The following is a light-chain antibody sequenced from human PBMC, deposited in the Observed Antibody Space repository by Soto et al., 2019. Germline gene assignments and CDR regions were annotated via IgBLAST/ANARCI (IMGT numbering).Light chain of an antibody. CDR1: QSISHY. J-gene: IGKJ3*01. Sequence: EIVLTQSPGTLSLSPGERATLSCRANQSISHYLAWYQQEPGQSPRLLIYGAASRAIGIPDRFNGSGSETTFTLTISRLQPEDFALYYCQQYNGSPFTFGPGTKVDIK. CDR3: QQYNGSPFT. CDR2: GAA. V-gene: IGKV3-20*01.